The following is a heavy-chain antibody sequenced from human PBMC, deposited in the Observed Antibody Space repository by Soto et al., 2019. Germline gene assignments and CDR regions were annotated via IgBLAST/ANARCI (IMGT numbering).Heavy chain of an antibody. CDR2: ISAYNGNT. V-gene: IGHV1-18*01. CDR1: GYTFTSYG. J-gene: IGHJ5*02. Sequence: GASVKVSCKASGYTFTSYGISWVRQAPGQGLEWMGWISAYNGNTNYAQKLQGRVTMTTDTSTSTAYMELRSLRSDDTAVYYCAIYGSGSYYSNWFDPWGQGTLVTVSS. D-gene: IGHD3-10*01. CDR3: AIYGSGSYYSNWFDP.